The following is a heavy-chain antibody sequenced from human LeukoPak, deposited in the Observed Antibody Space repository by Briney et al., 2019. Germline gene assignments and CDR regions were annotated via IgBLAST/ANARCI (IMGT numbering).Heavy chain of an antibody. V-gene: IGHV4-4*02. CDR1: GGSISSSNW. CDR3: ARARLRYFDWLLSRSTPITWFDP. D-gene: IGHD3-9*01. Sequence: PSETLSLTCAVSGGSISSSNWWSWVRQPPGKGLEWIGEINHSGSTNYNPSLKSRVTISVDTSKNQFSLKLSSVTAADTAVYYCARARLRYFDWLLSRSTPITWFDPWGQGTLVTVSS. CDR2: INHSGST. J-gene: IGHJ5*02.